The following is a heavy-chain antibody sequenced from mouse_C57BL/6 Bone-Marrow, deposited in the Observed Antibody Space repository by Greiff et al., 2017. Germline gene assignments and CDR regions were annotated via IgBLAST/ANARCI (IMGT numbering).Heavy chain of an antibody. D-gene: IGHD3-2*02. CDR3: TNLDSSVHFDY. J-gene: IGHJ2*01. Sequence: QVQLQQSGAELARPGASVKLSCKASGYTFTSYGISWVKQRTGQGLEWIGEIYPRSGNTYYNEKFKGKATLTADKSSSTSYMELRSLTSEDSAVYFCTNLDSSVHFDYWGQGTTLTVSS. CDR1: GYTFTSYG. CDR2: IYPRSGNT. V-gene: IGHV1-81*01.